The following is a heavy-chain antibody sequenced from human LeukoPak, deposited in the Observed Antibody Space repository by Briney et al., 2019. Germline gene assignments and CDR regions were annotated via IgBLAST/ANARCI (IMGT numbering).Heavy chain of an antibody. CDR2: INPSGGST. V-gene: IGHV1-46*01. D-gene: IGHD4-17*01. Sequence: GASVKVSCKASGYTFTSYDINWVRQAPGQGLEWMGIINPSGGSTSYAQKFQGRVTMTRDTSTSTVYMELSSLRSEDTAVYYCARGAVTTIDYWGQGTLVTVSS. J-gene: IGHJ4*02. CDR1: GYTFTSYD. CDR3: ARGAVTTIDY.